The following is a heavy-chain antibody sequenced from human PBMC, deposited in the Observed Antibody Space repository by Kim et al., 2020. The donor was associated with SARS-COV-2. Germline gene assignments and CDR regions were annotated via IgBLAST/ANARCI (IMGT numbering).Heavy chain of an antibody. CDR3: DASDY. V-gene: IGHV3-23*01. CDR1: GFTFGVYA. J-gene: IGHJ4*02. Sequence: GGSLRLSCAASGFTFGVYAMSWARQAPGKGLEWVSTISVSGRNTHYADSVKGRFTISRDNSMNTLYLQMNSLRAEDTAVYYCDASDYWGQGTLVTVSS. CDR2: ISVSGRNT.